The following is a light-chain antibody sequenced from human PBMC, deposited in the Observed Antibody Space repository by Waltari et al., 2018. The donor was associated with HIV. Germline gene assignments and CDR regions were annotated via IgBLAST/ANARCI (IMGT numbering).Light chain of an antibody. CDR3: CSYAGSRTYV. CDR2: EVT. V-gene: IGLV2-23*02. CDR1: GCDVASYIL. Sequence: QSALLQPAPVSRSLGLSITISCTGTGCDVASYILASWSQPYPGKVPKLRIYEVTKRPSGVSNRFSGSKAGNTASLTISGLQAEDEADYYCCSYAGSRTYVFGTGTKVPVL. J-gene: IGLJ1*01.